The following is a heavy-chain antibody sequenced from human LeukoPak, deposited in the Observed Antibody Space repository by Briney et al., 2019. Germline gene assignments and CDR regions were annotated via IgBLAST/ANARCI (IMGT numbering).Heavy chain of an antibody. V-gene: IGHV4-30-2*01. CDR1: GGFISSGGYY. Sequence: SETLSLTCTVSGGFISSGGYYWSWIRQPPGKGLEWIGYIYHSGSTYYNPSLKSRVTISVDRSKNQFSLKLSSVTAADTAVYYCARDQSVAAALDYYYMDVWGKGTTVTVSS. CDR2: IYHSGST. D-gene: IGHD6-13*01. J-gene: IGHJ6*03. CDR3: ARDQSVAAALDYYYMDV.